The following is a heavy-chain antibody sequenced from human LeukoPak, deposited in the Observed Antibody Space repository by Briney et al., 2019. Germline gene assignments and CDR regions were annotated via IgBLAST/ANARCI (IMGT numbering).Heavy chain of an antibody. Sequence: PSETLSLTYTVSGGSISSSSYYWGWIRQPPGKGLEWIGSIYYSGSTYYNPSLKSRVTISVDTSKNQFSLKLSSVTAADTAVYYCARHRIVGATTFDYWGQGTLVTVSS. V-gene: IGHV4-39*01. D-gene: IGHD1-26*01. CDR3: ARHRIVGATTFDY. CDR1: GGSISSSSYY. CDR2: IYYSGST. J-gene: IGHJ4*02.